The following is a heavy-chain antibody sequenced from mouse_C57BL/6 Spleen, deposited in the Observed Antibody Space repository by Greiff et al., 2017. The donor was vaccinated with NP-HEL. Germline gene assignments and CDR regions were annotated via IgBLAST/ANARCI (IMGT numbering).Heavy chain of an antibody. CDR2: IDPSDSYT. CDR3: ARGPYDGYYVWFAY. V-gene: IGHV1-69*01. CDR1: GYTFTSYW. J-gene: IGHJ3*01. Sequence: QVQLKQPGAELVMPGASVKLSCKASGYTFTSYWMHWVKQRPGQGLEWIGEIDPSDSYTNYNQKFKGKSTLTVDKSSSTAYMQLSRLTSEDSAVYYCARGPYDGYYVWFAYWGQGTLVTVSA. D-gene: IGHD2-3*01.